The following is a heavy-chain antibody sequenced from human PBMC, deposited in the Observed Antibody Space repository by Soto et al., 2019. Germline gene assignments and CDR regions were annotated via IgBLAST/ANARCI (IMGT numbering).Heavy chain of an antibody. Sequence: PSETLSLTCTVPGGSISSYYWSWIRQPPGKGLEWIGYIYYSGSTNYNPSLKSRVTISVDTSKNQFSLKLSSVTAADTAVYYCARVGSGYTNWFDPWGQGTLVTVSS. V-gene: IGHV4-59*01. J-gene: IGHJ5*02. CDR1: GGSISSYY. CDR3: ARVGSGYTNWFDP. CDR2: IYYSGST. D-gene: IGHD3-10*01.